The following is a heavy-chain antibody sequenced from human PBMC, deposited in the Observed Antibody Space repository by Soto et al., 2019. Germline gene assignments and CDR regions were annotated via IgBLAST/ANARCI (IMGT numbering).Heavy chain of an antibody. D-gene: IGHD6-13*01. CDR3: AGEWSAAGQFYGMDV. CDR1: GYTFTSYD. V-gene: IGHV1-8*01. J-gene: IGHJ6*02. Sequence: QVQLVQSGAEVKKPGASVQVSCKTSGYTFTSYDINWVRQAPGQGLEWVGWMNTNSDDTRSAQTFRGRLSLTRDKSMRAVYMKLSNLRPDDTAVYYCAGEWSAAGQFYGMDVWGQGTTVAVSS. CDR2: MNTNSDDT.